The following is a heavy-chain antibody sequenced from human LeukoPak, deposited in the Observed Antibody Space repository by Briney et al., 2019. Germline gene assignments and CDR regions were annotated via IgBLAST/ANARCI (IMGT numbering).Heavy chain of an antibody. V-gene: IGHV4-59*01. J-gene: IGHJ4*02. Sequence: PSETLSLTCTVSGGSISSYHWSWIRQPPGKGLEWIGFFYYSGSTNYNPSLKSRVTISVDTSKNQFSLKLSSVTAADTAVYYCARAPYGSATNNYYMDVWGQGTLVVVSS. CDR1: GGSISSYH. D-gene: IGHD3-10*01. CDR2: FYYSGST. CDR3: ARAPYGSATNNYYMDV.